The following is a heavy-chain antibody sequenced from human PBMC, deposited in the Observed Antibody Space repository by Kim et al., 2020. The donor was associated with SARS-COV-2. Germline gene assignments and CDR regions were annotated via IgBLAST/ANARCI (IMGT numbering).Heavy chain of an antibody. J-gene: IGHJ6*03. CDR2: IYYSGST. Sequence: SETLSLTCTVSGGSISSYYWSWIRQPPGKGLEWIGYIYYSGSTNYNPSLKSRVTISVDTSKNQFSLKLSSVTAADTAVYYCARSGSSWSYLNYYMDVWGKGTTVTVSS. CDR1: GGSISSYY. CDR3: ARSGSSWSYLNYYMDV. V-gene: IGHV4-59*01. D-gene: IGHD6-13*01.